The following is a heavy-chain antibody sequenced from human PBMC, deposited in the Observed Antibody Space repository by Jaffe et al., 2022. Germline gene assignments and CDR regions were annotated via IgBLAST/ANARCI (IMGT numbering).Heavy chain of an antibody. CDR3: ARHLIDIVVVPAAMDY. CDR1: GGSISSSSYY. V-gene: IGHV4-39*01. D-gene: IGHD2-2*01. Sequence: QLQLQESGPGLVKPSETLSLTCTVSGGSISSSSYYWGWIRQPPGKGLEWIGSIYYSGSTYYNPSLKSRVTISVDTSKNQFSLKLSSVTAADTAVYYCARHLIDIVVVPAAMDYWGQGTLVTVSS. CDR2: IYYSGST. J-gene: IGHJ4*02.